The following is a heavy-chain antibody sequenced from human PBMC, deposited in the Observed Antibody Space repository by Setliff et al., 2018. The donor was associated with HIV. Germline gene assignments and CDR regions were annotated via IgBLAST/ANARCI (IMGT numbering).Heavy chain of an antibody. D-gene: IGHD6-13*01. Sequence: SSETLSLTCAVSNYSISSDYYWGWIRQPPGKGLEWIGSISHSGSIYYNPSPSLKSRVTISVDTSKNQFSLKLSSVTAADTAVYYCARGSSWPYYFDYWGQGTLVTVSS. CDR1: NYSISSDYY. V-gene: IGHV4-38-2*01. J-gene: IGHJ4*02. CDR3: ARGSSWPYYFDY. CDR2: ISHSGSI.